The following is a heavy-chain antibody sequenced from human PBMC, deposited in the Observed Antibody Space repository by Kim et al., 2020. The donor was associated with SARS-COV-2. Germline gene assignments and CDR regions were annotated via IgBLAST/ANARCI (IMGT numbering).Heavy chain of an antibody. V-gene: IGHV4-59*13. Sequence: SETLSLSCSISGASIRSYRWSWIRQPPGKGLECIGSVHNTGTINYNPSLRSRVTISIDTSKNQFSLKLNSVTAADTAVYYCARDNKEDVDYYSYGLDVWG. J-gene: IGHJ6*01. CDR1: GASIRSYR. CDR2: VHNTGTI. D-gene: IGHD5-12*01. CDR3: ARDNKEDVDYYSYGLDV.